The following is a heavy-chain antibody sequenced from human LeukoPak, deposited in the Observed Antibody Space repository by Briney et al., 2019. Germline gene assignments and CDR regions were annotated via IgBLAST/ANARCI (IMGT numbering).Heavy chain of an antibody. V-gene: IGHV3-30*02. Sequence: PGGSLRLSCAASGFTFSSYGMHWVRQAPGKGLEWVAFIRYDGSNKYYADSVKGRFTISRDNSKNTLYLQMNSLRAEDTAVYYCAKDPDSGSYPAYFDYWGQGTLVTVSS. CDR1: GFTFSSYG. D-gene: IGHD1-26*01. CDR2: IRYDGSNK. J-gene: IGHJ4*02. CDR3: AKDPDSGSYPAYFDY.